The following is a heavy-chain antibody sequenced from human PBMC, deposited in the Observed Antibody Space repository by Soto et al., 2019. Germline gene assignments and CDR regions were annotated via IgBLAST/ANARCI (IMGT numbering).Heavy chain of an antibody. J-gene: IGHJ5*02. D-gene: IGHD1-26*01. CDR2: IYHSGST. Sequence: SETLSLTCTVSGDSINSVDHYWSWIRQPPGKGLEWMGYIYHSGSTHYNPSLNSRLTISIETSTNRFSLNLTSVTAADTAVYFCARLRWETENNWFDPWGQGALVTVSS. CDR3: ARLRWETENNWFDP. CDR1: GDSINSVDHY. V-gene: IGHV4-30-4*01.